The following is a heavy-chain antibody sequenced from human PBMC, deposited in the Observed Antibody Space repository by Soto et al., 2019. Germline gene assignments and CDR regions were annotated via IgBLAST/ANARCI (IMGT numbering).Heavy chain of an antibody. V-gene: IGHV1-69*02. CDR2: IIPILGIA. Sequence: QVQLVQSGAAVKKPGSSVKVSCKASGGTFSSYTISWVRQAPGQGLEWMGRIIPILGIANYAQKFQGRVTITADKSTSTAYMELSSLRSEDTAVYYCARGTVLLWFGDSRAYYYGMDVWGQGTTVTVSS. J-gene: IGHJ6*02. D-gene: IGHD3-10*01. CDR1: GGTFSSYT. CDR3: ARGTVLLWFGDSRAYYYGMDV.